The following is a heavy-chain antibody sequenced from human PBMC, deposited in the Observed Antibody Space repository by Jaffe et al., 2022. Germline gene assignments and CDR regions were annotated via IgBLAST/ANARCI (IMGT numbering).Heavy chain of an antibody. CDR2: MNPNSGNT. D-gene: IGHD3-3*01. Sequence: QVQLVQSGAEVKKPGASVKVSCKASGYTFTSYDINWVRQATGQGLEWMGWMNPNSGNTGYAQKFQGRVTMTRNTSISTAYMELSSLRSEDTAVYYCARRFQTDLEWLLYPTDAFDIWGQGTMVTVSS. J-gene: IGHJ3*02. V-gene: IGHV1-8*01. CDR1: GYTFTSYD. CDR3: ARRFQTDLEWLLYPTDAFDI.